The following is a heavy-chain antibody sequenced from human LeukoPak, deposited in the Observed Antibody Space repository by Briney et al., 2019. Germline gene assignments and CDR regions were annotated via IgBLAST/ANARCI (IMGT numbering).Heavy chain of an antibody. CDR2: ISSSSSYI. D-gene: IGHD3-9*01. V-gene: IGHV3-21*01. Sequence: GGSLRLSCAASGFTFSSYSMNWVRQAPGKGLEWVSSISSSSSYIYYAYSVKGRFTISRDNAKNSLYLQMNSLRAEDTAVYYCARVGIRDDILTGYYGDDYWGQGTLVTVSS. CDR1: GFTFSSYS. CDR3: ARVGIRDDILTGYYGDDY. J-gene: IGHJ4*02.